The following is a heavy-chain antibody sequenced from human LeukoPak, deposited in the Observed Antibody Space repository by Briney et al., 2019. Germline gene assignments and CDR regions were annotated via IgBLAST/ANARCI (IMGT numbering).Heavy chain of an antibody. V-gene: IGHV3-20*04. J-gene: IGHJ4*02. CDR3: ASAGLTYGSGSYFVY. CDR2: INWNGGST. CDR1: GFPFDDYG. D-gene: IGHD3-10*01. Sequence: PGGSLRLSCAASGFPFDDYGMTWVRQAPGKGLEWVSGINWNGGSTGYADSVKGRFTISRDNAKNSLYPQMNSLRAEDTALYYCASAGLTYGSGSYFVYWGQGTLVTVSS.